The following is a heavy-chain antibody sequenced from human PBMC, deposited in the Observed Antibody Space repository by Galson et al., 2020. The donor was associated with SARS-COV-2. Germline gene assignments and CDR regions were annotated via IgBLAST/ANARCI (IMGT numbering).Heavy chain of an antibody. J-gene: IGHJ4*02. D-gene: IGHD2-2*01. CDR1: GFTFSSYW. CDR3: VRHLCSSPSCYDYCFDF. Sequence: GGSLRLSCAASGFTFSSYWMSWVRQVPGEGLEWLVNIKEDGSEEYFVDSVKGRFTISRDNAKNSLYLQMNSLRAEDTAIYYCVRHLCSSPSCYDYCFDFWGQGTLVTVSS. CDR2: IKEDGSEE. V-gene: IGHV3-7*03.